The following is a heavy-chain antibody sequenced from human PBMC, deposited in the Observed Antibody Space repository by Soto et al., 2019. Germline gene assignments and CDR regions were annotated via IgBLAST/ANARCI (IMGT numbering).Heavy chain of an antibody. J-gene: IGHJ2*01. CDR2: ISAYNGNT. D-gene: IGHD2-15*01. Sequence: QVQLVQSGAEVKKPGASVKVSCKASGYTFTSYGISWVRQAPGQGLEWMGWISAYNGNTNYAQKLQGRVTMTTDTPTSTAYRELRSLRSDDTAVYYCARGYCSGGSCYRSYWYFDLWGRGTLVTVSS. CDR1: GYTFTSYG. V-gene: IGHV1-18*01. CDR3: ARGYCSGGSCYRSYWYFDL.